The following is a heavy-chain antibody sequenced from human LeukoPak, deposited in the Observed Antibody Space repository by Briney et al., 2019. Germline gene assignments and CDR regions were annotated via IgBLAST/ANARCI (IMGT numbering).Heavy chain of an antibody. CDR2: IWYDGSKK. J-gene: IGHJ4*02. CDR1: EFTFSSYG. Sequence: GGSLRLSCAASEFTFSSYGMHWVRQAPGKGLEWVAVIWYDGSKKYYADSVKGRFTISRDNSKNTLYLQMNSLRAEDTAVYYCARRDGDNDRGFDCWGQGTLVTVPS. CDR3: ARRDGDNDRGFDC. D-gene: IGHD4-23*01. V-gene: IGHV3-33*01.